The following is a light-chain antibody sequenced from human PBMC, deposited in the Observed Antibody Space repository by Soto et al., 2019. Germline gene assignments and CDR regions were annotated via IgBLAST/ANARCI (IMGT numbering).Light chain of an antibody. J-gene: IGKJ3*01. CDR1: ESLVSNVGDPY. CDR3: MQGSHWPPFT. Sequence: DVVLTQSPLSLPVTLGQPASISCRSSESLVSNVGDPYLNWSQQRPGQSPRRLIYDVSKRDSGVPDRFSGSGSGTDFTLKISRVEAEDVGVYYCMQGSHWPPFTFGPGTRVDFK. V-gene: IGKV2-30*01. CDR2: DVS.